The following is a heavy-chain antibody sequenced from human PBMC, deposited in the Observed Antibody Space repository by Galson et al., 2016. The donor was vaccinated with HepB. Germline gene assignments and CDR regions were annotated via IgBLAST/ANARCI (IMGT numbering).Heavy chain of an antibody. D-gene: IGHD3-16*01. V-gene: IGHV3-23*01. CDR1: GFTFNTFS. Sequence: SLRLSCAASGFTFNTFSMHWVRQAPGKGLEWVSSITRSGGATYYADSVKGRFTISRDNSKNTLYLQMNSLRAEDTALYYFAKGHYDYGYSWYFVLWGRGTLVTVSS. CDR2: ITRSGGAT. CDR3: AKGHYDYGYSWYFVL. J-gene: IGHJ2*01.